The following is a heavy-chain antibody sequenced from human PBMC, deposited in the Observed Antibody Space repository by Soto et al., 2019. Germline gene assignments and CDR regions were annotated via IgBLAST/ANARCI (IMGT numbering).Heavy chain of an antibody. D-gene: IGHD3-9*01. Sequence: PGGSLRLSCTASGFTFSSHDMHWVRQATGKGLEWVSAIGTTGDTYYPGSVKGRFTISRENAKDSLYLQLNSLRAEDTAVYYCAASILVSRQYFDLWGRGTLVTVSS. CDR1: GFTFSSHD. V-gene: IGHV3-13*01. J-gene: IGHJ2*01. CDR3: AASILVSRQYFDL. CDR2: IGTTGDT.